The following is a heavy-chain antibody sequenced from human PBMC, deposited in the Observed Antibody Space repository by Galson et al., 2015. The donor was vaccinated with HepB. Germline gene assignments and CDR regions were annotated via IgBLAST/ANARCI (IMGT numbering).Heavy chain of an antibody. Sequence: PALVKPTQTLTLTCTFSGFSLSTSGVGVGWIRQPPGKALEWLALAYWDGDKRYSPSLKSRLTVTKDTSKNRVVLTMTNMDPMDTATYYCAHSEYAGGWYLFDYWGQGTLVTVSS. CDR3: AHSEYAGGWYLFDY. D-gene: IGHD6-19*01. CDR1: GFSLSTSGVG. V-gene: IGHV2-5*02. J-gene: IGHJ4*02. CDR2: AYWDGDK.